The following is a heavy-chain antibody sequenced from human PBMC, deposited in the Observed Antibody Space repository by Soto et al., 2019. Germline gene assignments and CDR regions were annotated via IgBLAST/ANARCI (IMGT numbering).Heavy chain of an antibody. CDR1: GYTFTSYD. Sequence: GASVKVSCKASGYTFTSYDINWVRQATGQGLEWMGWMNPNSGNTGYAQNFQGRVTMTTDTSTSTAYMELRSLRSDDTAVYYCARGDHYDSRGYYPGDYWGQGTLVTVSS. V-gene: IGHV1-8*01. CDR2: MNPNSGNT. CDR3: ARGDHYDSRGYYPGDY. D-gene: IGHD3-22*01. J-gene: IGHJ4*02.